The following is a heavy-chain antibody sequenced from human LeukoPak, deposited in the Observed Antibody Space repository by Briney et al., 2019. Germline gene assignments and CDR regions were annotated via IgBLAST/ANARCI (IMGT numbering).Heavy chain of an antibody. D-gene: IGHD6-6*01. CDR2: INHSGST. V-gene: IGHV4-34*01. CDR3: ARGRIAARVYYYYYYGMDV. J-gene: IGHJ6*02. Sequence: PSETLSLTCAVYGGSFSGYYWSWIRQPPGKGLEWIGEINHSGSTNYNPSLKSRVTISVDTSKNQFSLKLSSVTAADTAVYYCARGRIAARVYYYYYYGMDVWGQGTTVTVSS. CDR1: GGSFSGYY.